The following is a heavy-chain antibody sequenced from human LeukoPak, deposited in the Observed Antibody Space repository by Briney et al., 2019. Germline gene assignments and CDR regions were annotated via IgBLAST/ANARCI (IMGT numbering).Heavy chain of an antibody. J-gene: IGHJ6*02. CDR3: AKDREDDILTGNGMDV. D-gene: IGHD3-9*01. CDR1: GFTFDDYA. Sequence: PGGSLRLSCAASGFTFDDYAMHWVQQAPGKGLEWVSGISWNSGSIGYADSVKGRFTISRDNAKNSLYLQMNSLRAEDTALYYCAKDREDDILTGNGMDVWGQGTTVTVSS. CDR2: ISWNSGSI. V-gene: IGHV3-9*01.